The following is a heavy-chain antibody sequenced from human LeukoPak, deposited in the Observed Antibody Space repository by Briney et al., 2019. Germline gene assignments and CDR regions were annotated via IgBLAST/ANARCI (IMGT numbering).Heavy chain of an antibody. D-gene: IGHD3-10*01. J-gene: IGHJ4*02. V-gene: IGHV3-53*01. CDR3: AREDGFGDFDY. Sequence: GGSLRLSCAASGFIVSSNYMSWVRQAPGKGLEWVSVIYSGGSTYYADSVTGRFTISRDNSKNTLYLQMNSLRAEDTAVYYCAREDGFGDFDYWGQGTPVTVSS. CDR2: IYSGGST. CDR1: GFIVSSNY.